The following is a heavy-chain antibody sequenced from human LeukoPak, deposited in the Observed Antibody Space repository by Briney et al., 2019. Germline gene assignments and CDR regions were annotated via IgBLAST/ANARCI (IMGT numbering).Heavy chain of an antibody. CDR2: ISGYNGNT. Sequence: ASVKVSCKASGYTFTSYGINWVRQAPGQGLEWMGWISGYNGNTNYAQKLQGRVTMTTDTSTRTAYMELRSLRSDDTAVYYCARQNGVGLFSLPGGQGILVTVSS. V-gene: IGHV1-18*01. J-gene: IGHJ4*02. CDR1: GYTFTSYG. D-gene: IGHD2-8*01. CDR3: ARQNGVGLFSLP.